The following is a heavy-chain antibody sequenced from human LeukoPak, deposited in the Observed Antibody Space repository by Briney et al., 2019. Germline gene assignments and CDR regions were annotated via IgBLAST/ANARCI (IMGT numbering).Heavy chain of an antibody. V-gene: IGHV3-23*01. CDR3: AKDVLWRDEMATINGIFC. Sequence: PGGSLRLSCAASGFTFNNYVMNWVRQAPGKGLEWVSAITDSSTSTYYADSVKGRFTISRHNSKNTLYLQMNSLRAEDTAVYYCAKDVLWRDEMATINGIFCWGQGTLVTVSS. CDR2: ITDSSTST. D-gene: IGHD5-24*01. J-gene: IGHJ4*02. CDR1: GFTFNNYV.